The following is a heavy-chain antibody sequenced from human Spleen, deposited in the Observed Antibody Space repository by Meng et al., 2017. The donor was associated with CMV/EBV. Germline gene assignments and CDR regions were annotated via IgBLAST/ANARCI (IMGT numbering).Heavy chain of an antibody. J-gene: IGHJ4*02. CDR2: INSDGITT. CDR3: ARGGDTGSYFDY. V-gene: IGHV3-74*01. Sequence: GESLKISCAASGFTFSSYWMHWVRQSPGKGLLWVSRINSDGITTSYADSVKGRFTISRDNAKNTLYLQMNSLRAEDTAVYYCARGGDTGSYFDYWAQGTLVTVSS. D-gene: IGHD1-26*01. CDR1: GFTFSSYW.